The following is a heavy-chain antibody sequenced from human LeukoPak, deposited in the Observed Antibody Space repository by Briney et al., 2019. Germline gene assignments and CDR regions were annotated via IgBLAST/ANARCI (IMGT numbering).Heavy chain of an antibody. Sequence: GGSLRLSCAAAGFTFSSYAMNWVRQAPGKGLEWVSAISASGGSTQYADSVKGRFTVSRDNSKNTLYLQMNSPRDEDTAVYYCARPAGTGIAVANSDYWGQGTLVTVSS. CDR1: GFTFSSYA. D-gene: IGHD6-19*01. CDR2: ISASGGST. J-gene: IGHJ4*02. CDR3: ARPAGTGIAVANSDY. V-gene: IGHV3-23*01.